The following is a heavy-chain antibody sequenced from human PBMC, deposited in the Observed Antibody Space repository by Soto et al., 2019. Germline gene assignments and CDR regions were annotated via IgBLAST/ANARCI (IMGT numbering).Heavy chain of an antibody. V-gene: IGHV4-61*01. D-gene: IGHD2-15*01. CDR3: AREVVAAAFDY. J-gene: IGHJ4*02. CDR2: IYYSGST. CDR1: GGSVSSGSYY. Sequence: QVQLQESGPGLVKPSETLSLTCTVSGGSVSSGSYYWSWIRQPPGKGLEWIGYIYYSGSTNYNPSLKSRVTISVDTSKNQFSLKLSSVTAADTAVYYCAREVVAAAFDYWGQGTLVTVSS.